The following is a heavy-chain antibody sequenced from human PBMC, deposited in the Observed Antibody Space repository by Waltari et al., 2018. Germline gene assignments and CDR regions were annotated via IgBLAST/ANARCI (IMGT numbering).Heavy chain of an antibody. J-gene: IGHJ5*02. Sequence: QVQLQESGPSLLKPSETLSLICTVSGGSISGFYWSWVRQPPGKGLDLIGYIYYTGSTNFTPSLKSRVTMSVDTSKNQFSLKLSSVTAADTAFYYCARGGGGDWEWFDPWGQGTLVTVSS. V-gene: IGHV4-59*01. CDR3: ARGGGGDWEWFDP. D-gene: IGHD2-21*02. CDR1: GGSISGFY. CDR2: IYYTGST.